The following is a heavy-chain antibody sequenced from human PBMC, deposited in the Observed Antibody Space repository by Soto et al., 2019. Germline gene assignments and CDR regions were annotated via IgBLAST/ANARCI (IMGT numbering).Heavy chain of an antibody. CDR3: ARGAFDI. J-gene: IGHJ3*02. CDR2: IGSVGDT. V-gene: IGHV3-13*01. CDR1: GFTFSSYD. Sequence: GGSLRLSCAASGFTFSSYDMHWVRQATGKGLEWVSAIGSVGDTYYPGSVKGRFTISRENAKNSLYLQVNSLRAEDTAVYYCARGAFDIWGQGTMVTVSS.